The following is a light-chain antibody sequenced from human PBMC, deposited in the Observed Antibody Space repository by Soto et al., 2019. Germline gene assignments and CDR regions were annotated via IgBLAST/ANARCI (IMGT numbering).Light chain of an antibody. Sequence: QSVPTQPASVSWSPGQSITISCTRTNGEVGKFNLGSWYQHHPGRAPKLIIYDVTQWPSGASTRFSGSKSGNTASRTIFGLQADDEAHYYCCSYAGDTTFYVFATGTKAPVL. V-gene: IGLV2-23*02. J-gene: IGLJ1*01. CDR2: DVT. CDR1: NGEVGKFNL. CDR3: CSYAGDTTFYV.